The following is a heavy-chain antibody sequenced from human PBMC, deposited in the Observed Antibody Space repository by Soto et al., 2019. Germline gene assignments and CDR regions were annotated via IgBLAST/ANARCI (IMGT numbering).Heavy chain of an antibody. CDR1: GGTFSSYA. J-gene: IGHJ6*02. CDR2: IIPIFGTA. CDR3: ARDSTGRTLMYPYYYYGMDV. V-gene: IGHV1-69*01. Sequence: QVQLVQSGAEVKKPGSSVKVSCKASGGTFSSYAISWVRQAPGQGLEWMGGIIPIFGTANYAQKFQGRVMITAAECTSAAHMELSSLRSEETAVYYCARDSTGRTLMYPYYYYGMDVWCQGTTVTVS. D-gene: IGHD2-2*01.